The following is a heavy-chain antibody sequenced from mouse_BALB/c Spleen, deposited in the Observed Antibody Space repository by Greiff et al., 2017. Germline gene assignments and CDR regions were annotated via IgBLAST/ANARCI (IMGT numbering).Heavy chain of an antibody. J-gene: IGHJ2*01. V-gene: IGHV1-87*01. D-gene: IGHD1-1*02. CDR1: GYTFTSYW. CDR2: IYPGDGDT. Sequence: VQLQESGAELARPGASVKLSCKASGYTFTSYWMQWVKQRPGQGLEWIGAIYPGDGDTRYTQKFKGKATLTADKSSSTAYMQLSSLASEDSAVYNCARKAHCDGAMGYRGDGTTLTDSS. CDR3: ARKAHCDGAMGY.